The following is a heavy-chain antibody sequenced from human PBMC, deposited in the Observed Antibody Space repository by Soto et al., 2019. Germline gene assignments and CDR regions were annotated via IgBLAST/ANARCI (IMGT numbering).Heavy chain of an antibody. D-gene: IGHD3-10*01. CDR3: AKGFGEWSYYYYGMDV. CDR2: IWYDGSNK. V-gene: IGHV3-33*06. J-gene: IGHJ6*02. CDR1: GFTFSSYG. Sequence: QVQLVESGGGVVQPGRSLRLSCAASGFTFSSYGMHWVRQAPGKGLEWVAVIWYDGSNKYYADSVKGRFTISRDNSKNTLYLQMNSLRAEDTAVYYCAKGFGEWSYYYYGMDVWGQGTTVTVSS.